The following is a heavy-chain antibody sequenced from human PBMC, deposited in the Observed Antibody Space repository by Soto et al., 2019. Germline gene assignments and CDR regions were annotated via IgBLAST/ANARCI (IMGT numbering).Heavy chain of an antibody. V-gene: IGHV3-7*01. CDR3: ARDGRILSSIWYRTSHSYCYCYYMDV. CDR2: IKQDGSEK. D-gene: IGHD6-13*01. CDR1: GFTFSSYW. Sequence: EVQLVESGGGLVQPGGSLRLSCAASGFTFSSYWMSCVRQAPGKGLEWVANIKQDGSEKYYVDSVKGRFTISRDNAKNSLNLPLNSLRAEDTAVYYCARDGRILSSIWYRTSHSYCYCYYMDVWGKGTTVTVSS. J-gene: IGHJ6*03.